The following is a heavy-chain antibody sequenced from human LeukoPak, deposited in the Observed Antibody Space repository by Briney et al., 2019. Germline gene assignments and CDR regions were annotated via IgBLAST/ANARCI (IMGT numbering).Heavy chain of an antibody. V-gene: IGHV3-23*01. CDR3: AKDRTYSSGWYEAFDI. J-gene: IGHJ3*02. CDR1: GFTFSSYS. CDR2: ISGSGGST. Sequence: PGGSLRLSCAASGFTFSSYSMNWVRQAPGKGLEWVSAISGSGGSTYYADSVKGRFTISRDNSKNTLYLQRNSLRAEDTAVYYCAKDRTYSSGWYEAFDIWGQGTMVTVSS. D-gene: IGHD6-19*01.